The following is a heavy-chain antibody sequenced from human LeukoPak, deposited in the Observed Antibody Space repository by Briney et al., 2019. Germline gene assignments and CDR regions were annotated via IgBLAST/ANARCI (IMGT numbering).Heavy chain of an antibody. J-gene: IGHJ4*02. CDR3: AKRGVVIRVILVGFHKEAYYFDS. CDR1: GITLSNYG. V-gene: IGHV3-23*01. Sequence: GGSLRLSCAVSGITLSNYGMSWVRQAPGKGLEWVAGMSGSGGRTNYADSVKGRFTISRDNPKNTLYLQMNNLRAEDTAVDFCAKRGVVIRVILVGFHKEAYYFDSWGQGALVTVSS. CDR2: MSGSGGRT. D-gene: IGHD3-22*01.